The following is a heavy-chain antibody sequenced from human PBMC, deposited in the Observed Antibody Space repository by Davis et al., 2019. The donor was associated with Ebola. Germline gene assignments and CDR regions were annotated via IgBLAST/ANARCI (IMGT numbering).Heavy chain of an antibody. J-gene: IGHJ5*02. Sequence: GESLKISCAASGFTFSSYGMHWVRQAPGKGLEWVAVISYDGSNKDYADSVKGRFTISRDNSKNMLFLQMNSVRAEDTAVYYCAKDRGHSSSWFWFDPWGQGTLVTVSS. CDR3: AKDRGHSSSWFWFDP. D-gene: IGHD6-13*01. CDR1: GFTFSSYG. V-gene: IGHV3-30*18. CDR2: ISYDGSNK.